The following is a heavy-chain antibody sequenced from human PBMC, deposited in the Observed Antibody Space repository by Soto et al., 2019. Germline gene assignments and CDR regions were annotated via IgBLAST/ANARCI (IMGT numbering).Heavy chain of an antibody. J-gene: IGHJ6*02. D-gene: IGHD6-6*01. CDR3: ASLGFGSSSLYYGMDV. CDR2: IIPIFGTA. CDR1: GGTFSSYA. V-gene: IGHV1-69*13. Sequence: SVKVSCKASGGTFSSYAISWVRQAPGQGLEWMGGIIPIFGTANYAQKFQGRVTITADESTSTAYMELSSLRSEDTAVYYCASLGFGSSSLYYGMDVWGQGTTVTVS.